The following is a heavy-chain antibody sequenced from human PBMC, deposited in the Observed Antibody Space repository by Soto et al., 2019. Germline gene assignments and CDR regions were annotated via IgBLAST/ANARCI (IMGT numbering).Heavy chain of an antibody. V-gene: IGHV1-3*01. CDR3: ATGRGFGEFIAPLDF. CDR1: GYTFTSYP. D-gene: IGHD3-10*01. CDR2: VNAGNGNT. Sequence: ASVKVSCKASGYTFTSYPLHWVRQAPGQRLEWMGWVNAGNGNTKYSQKFQGRVTITRDTSASTAYMELSSLRSEDTAVYYCATGRGFGEFIAPLDFWGQGTLVTVSS. J-gene: IGHJ4*02.